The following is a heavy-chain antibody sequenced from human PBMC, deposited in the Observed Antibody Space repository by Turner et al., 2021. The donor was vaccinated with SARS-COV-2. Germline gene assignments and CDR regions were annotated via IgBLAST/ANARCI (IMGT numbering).Heavy chain of an antibody. D-gene: IGHD6-19*01. CDR1: GFTFDDSA. Sequence: EVQLVESGGGLVQPGRSLRLSCAASGFTFDDSAMHWVRQAPGKGLEWVSGVSWNSDSIGYADSVKGRFTISRDNAKNSLYLQMHTLRAEDTALYYCAKGRVAVSYYFDYWGQGTLVTVSS. CDR2: VSWNSDSI. J-gene: IGHJ4*02. CDR3: AKGRVAVSYYFDY. V-gene: IGHV3-9*01.